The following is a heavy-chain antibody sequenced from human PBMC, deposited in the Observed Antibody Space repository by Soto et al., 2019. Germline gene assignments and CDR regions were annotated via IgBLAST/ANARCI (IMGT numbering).Heavy chain of an antibody. CDR3: ARGRIVHSGDDAFDI. V-gene: IGHV4-4*07. CDR2: IYTRGRT. CDR1: GGSISSYY. D-gene: IGHD3-10*01. Sequence: SETRSLTCTVSGGSISSYYWGWIGQPAGKGLGGIGRIYTRGRTNYNPSLKSHVTMSADTSKNQVSLKRSSVSAADTAVYYCARGRIVHSGDDAFDIWGQGTMVTVSS. J-gene: IGHJ3*02.